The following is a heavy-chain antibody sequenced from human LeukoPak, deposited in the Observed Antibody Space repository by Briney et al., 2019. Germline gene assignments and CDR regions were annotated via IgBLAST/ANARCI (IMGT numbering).Heavy chain of an antibody. D-gene: IGHD1-1*01. Sequence: GGSLRLSCAASGFTLSSFWMSWVRQAPGKGLEWVANIKQDGSEKYYVDSVKGRFTISRDNAKYSLYLQMNSLRAEDTAVYYCAKDLRPDGINDFDHWGQGTLVTVSS. CDR3: AKDLRPDGINDFDH. J-gene: IGHJ4*02. V-gene: IGHV3-7*03. CDR2: IKQDGSEK. CDR1: GFTLSSFW.